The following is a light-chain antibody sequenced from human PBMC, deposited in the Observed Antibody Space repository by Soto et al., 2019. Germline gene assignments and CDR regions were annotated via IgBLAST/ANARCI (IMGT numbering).Light chain of an antibody. CDR3: QQSYSTPIT. Sequence: EIVLTQSPGTLSLSPGERATLSCRASQSVSSSYLAWYQQKPGQAPRLLIYGASSRATGIPDRFSGGGSGTDFTLTISSLQPEDFATYYCQQSYSTPITFGQGTRLEIK. J-gene: IGKJ5*01. CDR2: GAS. CDR1: QSVSSSY. V-gene: IGKV3-20*01.